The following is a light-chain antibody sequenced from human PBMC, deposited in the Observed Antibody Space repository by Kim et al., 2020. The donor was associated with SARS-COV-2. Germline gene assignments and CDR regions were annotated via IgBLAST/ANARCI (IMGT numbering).Light chain of an antibody. CDR3: QQYGGSPPLT. Sequence: EIVLTQSPGTLSLSPGERATLSCRASKSVSSSYLAWYQQKPGQAPRLLIYGASSRATGIPDRFSGSGSGTDFTLTISRLEPEDFAVYYCQQYGGSPPLTFGGGTKVDIK. CDR1: KSVSSSY. J-gene: IGKJ4*01. CDR2: GAS. V-gene: IGKV3-20*01.